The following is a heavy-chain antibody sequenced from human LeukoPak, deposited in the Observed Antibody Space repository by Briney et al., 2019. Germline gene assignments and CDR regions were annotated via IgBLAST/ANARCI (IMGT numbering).Heavy chain of an antibody. CDR2: INPIFGTA. V-gene: IGHV1-69*13. CDR3: ARGPVDGYGD. J-gene: IGHJ4*02. Sequence: ASVKVSCKASGGTFSSYAISWVRQAPGQGLEWMGGINPIFGTANYAQKFQGRVTITADESTSTAYMELSSLRSEDTAVYYCARGPVDGYGDWGQGTLVTVSS. D-gene: IGHD4-17*01. CDR1: GGTFSSYA.